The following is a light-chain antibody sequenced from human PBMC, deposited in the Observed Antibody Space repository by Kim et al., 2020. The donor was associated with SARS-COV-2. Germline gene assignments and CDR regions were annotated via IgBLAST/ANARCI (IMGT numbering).Light chain of an antibody. CDR3: QSFDNSHWV. V-gene: IGLV1-40*01. CDR2: GNT. CDR1: SSNIGAGYD. J-gene: IGLJ3*02. Sequence: GQRVTISCTGSSSNIGAGYDVHWYQQIPGTAPKLLIYGNTNRPSGVPDRFSGSKSGTSASLAITGLQAEDEADYYCQSFDNSHWVFGGGTQLTVL.